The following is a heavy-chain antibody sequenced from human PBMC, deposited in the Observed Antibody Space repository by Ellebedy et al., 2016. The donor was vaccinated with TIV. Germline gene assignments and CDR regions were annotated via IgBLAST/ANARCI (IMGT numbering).Heavy chain of an antibody. CDR3: AKFPYYHDSSGYSF. D-gene: IGHD3-22*01. CDR1: GFTFSDYG. V-gene: IGHV3-30*02. Sequence: GESLKISCAASGFTFSDYGMHWVRQAPGKGLEWVAFIRYDGGNKYYADSVKGRFTISRDNSKNTLYLPMNSLRAEDTAVYYCAKFPYYHDSSGYSFWGQGTLATVSS. CDR2: IRYDGGNK. J-gene: IGHJ1*01.